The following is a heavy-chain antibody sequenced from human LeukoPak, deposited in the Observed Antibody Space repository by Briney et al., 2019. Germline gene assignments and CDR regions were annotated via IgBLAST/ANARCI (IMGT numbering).Heavy chain of an antibody. J-gene: IGHJ4*02. CDR2: INHSRST. V-gene: IGHV4-34*01. Sequence: PSETLSLTCAVYGGSFSGYYWSWIRQPPGKGLEWIGEINHSRSTNYNPSLKSRVTISVDTSKNQFSLKLSSVTAADTAVYYCARGYGDYGGDFDYWGQGTLVTVSS. D-gene: IGHD4-17*01. CDR1: GGSFSGYY. CDR3: ARGYGDYGGDFDY.